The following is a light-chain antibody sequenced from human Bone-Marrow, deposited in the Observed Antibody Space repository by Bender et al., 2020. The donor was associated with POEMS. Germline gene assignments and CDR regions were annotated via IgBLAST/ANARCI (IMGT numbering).Light chain of an antibody. CDR1: SSDVGGYNY. CDR3: ISYTRSSLYV. Sequence: QSALTQPASVSGPPGQSITISCTGISSDVGGYNYVSWFQQHPGKAPKLMIYDVNNRPSGVSNRFSVSKSGDTASLTISRLQAEDEGDYYCISYTRSSLYVFGPGTKVTVL. V-gene: IGLV2-14*03. CDR2: DVN. J-gene: IGLJ1*01.